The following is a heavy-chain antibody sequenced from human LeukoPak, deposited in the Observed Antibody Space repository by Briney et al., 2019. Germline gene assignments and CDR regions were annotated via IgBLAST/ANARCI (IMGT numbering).Heavy chain of an antibody. V-gene: IGHV3-23*01. CDR3: AKEYSSSWYAYYFDH. CDR1: GFTCSSYA. Sequence: GGSLKLPCAASGFTCSSYAMSWGRQAPGKGLEGGSVISGSGSSTFYADSVKGRFTISRDNSKNTVYLQMKSLRAADTAVYYCAKEYSSSWYAYYFDHWGQGTLVTVSS. J-gene: IGHJ4*02. D-gene: IGHD6-13*01. CDR2: ISGSGSST.